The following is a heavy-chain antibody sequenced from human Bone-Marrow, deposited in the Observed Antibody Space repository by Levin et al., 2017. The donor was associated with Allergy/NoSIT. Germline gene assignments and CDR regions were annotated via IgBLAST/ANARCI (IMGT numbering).Heavy chain of an antibody. CDR2: ISGSGANT. CDR3: AKRISFWSGIDY. V-gene: IGHV3-23*01. Sequence: PGGSLRLSCAASGFTFSSYAMSWVRQAPGKGLVWVSSISGSGANTYYADSVKGRFTISRDNSKNTLYLQMNSLGAEDTAVYYCAKRISFWSGIDYWGQGILVTVSS. J-gene: IGHJ4*02. CDR1: GFTFSSYA. D-gene: IGHD3-3*01.